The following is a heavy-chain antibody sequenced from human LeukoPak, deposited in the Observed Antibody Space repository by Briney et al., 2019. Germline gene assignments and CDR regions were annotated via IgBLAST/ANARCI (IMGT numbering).Heavy chain of an antibody. J-gene: IGHJ1*01. CDR1: GFTFSSYA. D-gene: IGHD3-22*01. Sequence: GGSLRLSCAASGFTFSSYAMHWVRQAPGKGLEWVAVISYDGSNKYYADSVKSRFTISRDNSKNTLYLQMNSLRAEDTAVYYCAKDRVGYYDSSGYYLPAEYFQDWGQGTLVTVSS. CDR2: ISYDGSNK. CDR3: AKDRVGYYDSSGYYLPAEYFQD. V-gene: IGHV3-30*04.